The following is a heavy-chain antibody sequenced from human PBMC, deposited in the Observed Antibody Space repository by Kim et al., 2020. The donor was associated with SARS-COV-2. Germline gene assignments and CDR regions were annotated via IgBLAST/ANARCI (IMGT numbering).Heavy chain of an antibody. J-gene: IGHJ4*02. CDR2: ST. V-gene: IGHV4-59*01. Sequence: STSDNPTLKSRVTISVDTSKNQCSLKLSSVTAADTAVYYCARDIDSSSSYWGQGTLVTVSS. D-gene: IGHD6-13*01. CDR3: ARDIDSSSSY.